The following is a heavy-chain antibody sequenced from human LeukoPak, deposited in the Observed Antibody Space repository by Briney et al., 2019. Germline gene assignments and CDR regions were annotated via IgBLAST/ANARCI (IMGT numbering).Heavy chain of an antibody. CDR3: TGNQDTSSYSYWGWFDP. J-gene: IGHJ5*02. CDR2: IYYSGTT. Sequence: SETLSLTCTVSGASVSGYYWSWIRQPPGKGLEWIGSIYYSGTTNYNPSLKSRVTMSVDTLKNQFSLKLTSVTAADTAVYYCTGNQDTSSYSYWGWFDPWGQGTLVTVSS. D-gene: IGHD3-22*01. CDR1: GASVSGYY. V-gene: IGHV4-59*02.